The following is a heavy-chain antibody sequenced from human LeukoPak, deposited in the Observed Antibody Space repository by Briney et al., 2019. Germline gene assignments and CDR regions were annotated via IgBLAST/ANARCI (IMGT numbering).Heavy chain of an antibody. V-gene: IGHV3-23*01. CDR2: ISGSGGST. D-gene: IGHD3-22*01. J-gene: IGHJ6*03. CDR3: AKGPRDYYDSSGYYRPYYYYMDV. CDR1: GFTFSSYA. Sequence: PGGSLRLSCAASGFTFSSYAMSWVRQAPGKGLEWVSAISGSGGSTYYADSVKGRFTISRDNSKNTLYLQMNSLRAEDTAVYYCAKGPRDYYDSSGYYRPYYYYMDVWGKGTTVTVSS.